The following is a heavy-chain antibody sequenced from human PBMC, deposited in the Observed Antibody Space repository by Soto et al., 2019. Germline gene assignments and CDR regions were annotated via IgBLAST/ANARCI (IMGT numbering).Heavy chain of an antibody. J-gene: IGHJ6*03. D-gene: IGHD3-10*02. CDR3: ARGGLVRGVDLRYYYYYMDV. V-gene: IGHV1-8*01. CDR1: GYTFTSYD. CDR2: MNPNSGNT. Sequence: GASVKVSCKASGYTFTSYDINWVRQATGQGLEWMGWMNPNSGNTGYAQKFQGRVTMTRNTSISTAYMELSSLRSEDTAVYYCARGGLVRGVDLRYYYYYMDVWGKGTTVTVSS.